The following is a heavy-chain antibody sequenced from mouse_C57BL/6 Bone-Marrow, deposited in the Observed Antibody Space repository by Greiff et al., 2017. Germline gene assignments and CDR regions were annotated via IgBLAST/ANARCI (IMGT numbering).Heavy chain of an antibody. J-gene: IGHJ1*03. D-gene: IGHD1-1*01. CDR1: GFNIKDDY. CDR3: TTCDYGSSYDWYFDV. V-gene: IGHV14-4*01. CDR2: IDPENGDT. Sequence: VQLQQSGAELVRPGASVKLSCTASGFNIKDDYMHWVKQRPEQGLEWIGWIDPENGDTESASKFQGKATITADTSSNTAYLQLSSLTSEDTAVYYCTTCDYGSSYDWYFDVWGTGTTVTVSS.